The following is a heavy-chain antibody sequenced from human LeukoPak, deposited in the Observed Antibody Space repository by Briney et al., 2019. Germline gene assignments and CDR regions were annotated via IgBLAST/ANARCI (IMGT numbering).Heavy chain of an antibody. D-gene: IGHD1-20*01. J-gene: IGHJ3*02. CDR3: ARDERLTGTPDAFDI. V-gene: IGHV3-21*01. CDR2: ISSSSSYI. Sequence: GGSLRLSCAASGFTSSSYSMDWVRQAPGKGLEWVSSISSSSSYIYYADSVKGRFTISRDNAKNSLYLQMNSLRAEDTAVYYCARDERLTGTPDAFDIWGQGTMVTVSS. CDR1: GFTSSSYS.